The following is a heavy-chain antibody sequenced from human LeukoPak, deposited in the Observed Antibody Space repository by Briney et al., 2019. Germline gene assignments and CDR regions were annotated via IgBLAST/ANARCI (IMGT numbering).Heavy chain of an antibody. CDR3: ATGSLGEFGSRYYGMDV. CDR2: IIPIFGTA. CDR1: GGTFSSYA. V-gene: IGHV1-69*13. D-gene: IGHD3-16*01. J-gene: IGHJ6*04. Sequence: GASAKVSCKASGGTFSSYAISWVRQAPGQGLEWMGGIIPIFGTANYAQKFQGRVTITADESTSTAYMELSSLRSEDTAVYYCATGSLGEFGSRYYGMDVWGKGTTVTVSS.